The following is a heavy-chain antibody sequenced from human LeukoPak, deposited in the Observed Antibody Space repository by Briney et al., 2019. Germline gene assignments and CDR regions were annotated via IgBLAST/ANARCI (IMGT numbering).Heavy chain of an antibody. D-gene: IGHD3-9*01. V-gene: IGHV1-24*01. CDR2: FDPEDGET. Sequence: ASVKVSCKVSGYALTELSMRWVRQAPGKGLEWMGGFDPEDGETIYAQKFQGRVTMTEDTSTDTAYMELSSLRSEDTAVYYCATLLRYFDWLSNWFDPWGQGTLVTVSS. J-gene: IGHJ5*02. CDR3: ATLLRYFDWLSNWFDP. CDR1: GYALTELS.